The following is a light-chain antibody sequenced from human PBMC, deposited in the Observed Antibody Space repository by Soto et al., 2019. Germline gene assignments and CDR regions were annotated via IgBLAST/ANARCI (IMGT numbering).Light chain of an antibody. Sequence: QSALTQPASVSGSPGQSITISCTGTSSDVGSYNLVSWYQQHPGKAPKLMIYEGSKRPSGVSNRFSGSKSGNTASLTISGLQAEDEADYYGCSYAGSSTFSGYVFGTGTMVTVL. J-gene: IGLJ1*01. V-gene: IGLV2-23*01. CDR2: EGS. CDR1: SSDVGSYNL. CDR3: CSYAGSSTFSGYV.